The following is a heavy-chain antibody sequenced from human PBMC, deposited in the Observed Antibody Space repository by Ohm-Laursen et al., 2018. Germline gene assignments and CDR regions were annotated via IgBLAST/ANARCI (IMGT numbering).Heavy chain of an antibody. Sequence: SLRLSCAASGFTFDDYAMHWVRQAPGKGLEWVSGISSSGGSTYYADSVKGRLTISRDNSKNTLYLQMNSLRADDTAVYYCAKSESRYFFDYWGQGTLVTVSS. CDR1: GFTFDDYA. CDR3: AKSESRYFFDY. J-gene: IGHJ4*02. V-gene: IGHV3-23*01. CDR2: ISSSGGST.